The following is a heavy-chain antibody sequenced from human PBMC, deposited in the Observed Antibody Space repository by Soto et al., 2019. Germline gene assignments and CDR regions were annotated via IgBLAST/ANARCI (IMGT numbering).Heavy chain of an antibody. CDR2: INHSGIT. Sequence: QVQLQQWGAGLLKPSETLSLTCAVYGGSFSGYYWSWIRQPPGKGLEWIGEINHSGITNYNPSLNSRFTISVETSKNQFSLKLSSVSAADTAVYYCARGGAIFGVVSYYYYMDVWGKGTTVTVSS. D-gene: IGHD3-3*01. V-gene: IGHV4-34*01. CDR1: GGSFSGYY. J-gene: IGHJ6*03. CDR3: ARGGAIFGVVSYYYYMDV.